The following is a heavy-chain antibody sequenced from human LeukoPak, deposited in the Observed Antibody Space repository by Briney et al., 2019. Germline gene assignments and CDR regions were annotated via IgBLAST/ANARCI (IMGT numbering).Heavy chain of an antibody. Sequence: SETLSLTCTVSGDSISSGDYYWSWIRQPPGKGLEWIGYIYYSGSTYYNSSLKSPITISVDTSKNQFSLKLSSVTAADTAVYYCARERWYSGYEVGLDYWGQGTLVTVSS. D-gene: IGHD5-12*01. V-gene: IGHV4-30-4*01. CDR2: IYYSGST. CDR3: ARERWYSGYEVGLDY. CDR1: GDSISSGDYY. J-gene: IGHJ4*02.